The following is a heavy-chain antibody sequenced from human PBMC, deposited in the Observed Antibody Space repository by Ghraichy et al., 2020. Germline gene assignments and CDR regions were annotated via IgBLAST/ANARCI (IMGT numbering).Heavy chain of an antibody. D-gene: IGHD4-23*01. V-gene: IGHV3-21*01. J-gene: IGHJ4*02. CDR3: ARDYPKTSTVVVVAIDY. CDR1: GFTFSSYS. CDR2: ISSSGTYI. Sequence: GGSLRLSCAASGFTFSSYSMNWVRQAPGKGLEWVSSISSSGTYIYYADSVKGRFTISRDNAKNSLYLQMSSLRAEDTAVYYCARDYPKTSTVVVVAIDYWGQGTLVTVSS.